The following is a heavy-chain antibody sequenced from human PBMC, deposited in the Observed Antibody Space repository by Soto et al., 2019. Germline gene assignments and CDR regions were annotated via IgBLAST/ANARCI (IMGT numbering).Heavy chain of an antibody. CDR3: ARDKNYSMGY. J-gene: IGHJ4*02. CDR1: VFPFSSYP. D-gene: IGHD3-10*01. Sequence: GGSLRLSCAASVFPFSSYPMHWVRQAPGKGLEWVAVISYDGSNKYYADSVKGRFTISRDNSKNTLYLQMNSLRAEDTAVYYCARDKNYSMGYWGQGTLVTVSS. V-gene: IGHV3-30-3*01. CDR2: ISYDGSNK.